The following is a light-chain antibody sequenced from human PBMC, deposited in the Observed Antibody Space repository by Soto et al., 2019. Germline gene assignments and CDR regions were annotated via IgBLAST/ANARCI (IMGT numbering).Light chain of an antibody. V-gene: IGKV3-11*01. CDR1: QSISSY. J-gene: IGKJ4*01. Sequence: EIVLTQSPGTLSLSPGERATLSCRPSQSISSYLAWYQQKPGQAPRLLIYDASNRATGIPARFSGSGSGTDFTLTISTLQPEDFAVYYCQKRGNWPPHTSGGGTKVDIK. CDR2: DAS. CDR3: QKRGNWPPHT.